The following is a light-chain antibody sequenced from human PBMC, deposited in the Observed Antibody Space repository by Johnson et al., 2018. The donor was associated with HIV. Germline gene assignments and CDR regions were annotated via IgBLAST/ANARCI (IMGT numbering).Light chain of an antibody. CDR1: SSNIGNNY. J-gene: IGLJ1*01. CDR3: AAWDDSLNGSYV. Sequence: APGQTVTIPCSGSSSNIGNNYVSWYQQLPGTAPKLLIYDNNKRPSGIPDRFSGSKSGTSASLAISGLQAADEADYYCAAWDDSLNGSYVFGTGTKVTVL. V-gene: IGLV1-51*01. CDR2: DNN.